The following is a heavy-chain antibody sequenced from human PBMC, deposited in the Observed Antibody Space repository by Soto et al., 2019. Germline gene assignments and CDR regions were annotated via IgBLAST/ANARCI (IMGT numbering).Heavy chain of an antibody. CDR1: GGSFSGYY. J-gene: IGHJ4*02. CDR3: ARVRLLRYFDWLLYHYFDY. D-gene: IGHD3-9*01. CDR2: INHSGST. V-gene: IGHV4-34*01. Sequence: PSETLSLTCAVYGGSFSGYYWSWIRQPPGKGLEWIGEINHSGSTNYNPSLKSRVTISVDTSKNQFSLKLSSVTAADTAVYYCARVRLLRYFDWLLYHYFDYWGQGTLVTVSS.